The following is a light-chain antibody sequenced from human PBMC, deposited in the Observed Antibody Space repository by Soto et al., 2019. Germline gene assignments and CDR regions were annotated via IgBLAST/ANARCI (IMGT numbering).Light chain of an antibody. V-gene: IGKV1-12*01. CDR3: QQGDSFPLT. CDR1: QDINRW. J-gene: IGKJ3*01. CDR2: SAS. Sequence: DIQMTQSPSSVSASVGDRVTITCRASQDINRWLAWHQQKPGKAPNLLIFSASSLQVGVPSRSSGSGSGTDFTLTITNLQPEDVATYYCQQGDSFPLTFGPGTKVDLK.